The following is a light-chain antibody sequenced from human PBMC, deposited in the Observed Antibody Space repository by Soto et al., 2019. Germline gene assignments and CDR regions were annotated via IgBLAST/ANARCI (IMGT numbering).Light chain of an antibody. CDR1: QSLSSSY. J-gene: IGKJ1*01. Sequence: DIVLTQSPGPLSFSPGERATLSCKASQSLSSSYLAWYQQKPGQAPSLIIYGASSRATGIPDRFSGSGSGTECTLTISSLQPDDVATYYCQQYNSYLWTFGQGTKV. CDR2: GAS. CDR3: QQYNSYLWT. V-gene: IGKV3-20*01.